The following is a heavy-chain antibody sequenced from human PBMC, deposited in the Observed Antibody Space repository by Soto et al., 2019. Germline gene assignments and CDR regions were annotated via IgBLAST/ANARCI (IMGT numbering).Heavy chain of an antibody. CDR1: GYTFTGYY. V-gene: IGHV1-2*02. Sequence: ASVKVSCKASGYTFTGYYMHWVRQAPGQGLEWMGWINPNSGGTNYAQKFQGRVTMTRDTSISTAYMELSRLRSDDTAVYYCLIVATPTRGFDYWGQGXLVTVSS. CDR2: INPNSGGT. CDR3: LIVATPTRGFDY. D-gene: IGHD5-12*01. J-gene: IGHJ4*02.